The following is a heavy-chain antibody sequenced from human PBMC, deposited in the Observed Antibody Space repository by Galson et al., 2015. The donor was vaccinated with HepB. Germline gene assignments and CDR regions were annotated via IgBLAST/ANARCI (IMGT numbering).Heavy chain of an antibody. Sequence: QSGAEVKKPGESLKISCKISGYSFTSYWIGWVRQMPGKGLEWMGSIFPGDSDTRYSPSFQGQVTISADKSLTTAYLQWSSLKASDSAMYYCAKHTLYRYGSYYFDHWGQGTLVTVSS. CDR1: GYSFTSYW. CDR3: AKHTLYRYGSYYFDH. D-gene: IGHD5-18*01. J-gene: IGHJ4*02. CDR2: IFPGDSDT. V-gene: IGHV5-51*01.